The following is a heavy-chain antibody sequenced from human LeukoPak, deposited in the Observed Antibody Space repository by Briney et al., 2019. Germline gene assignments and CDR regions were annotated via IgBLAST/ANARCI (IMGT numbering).Heavy chain of an antibody. Sequence: PGGSLRLSCAASGFTFSSYAMHWVRQAPGKGLEWVAVISYDGSNKYYADSVKGRFTISRDNSKNTLYLQMNSLRAEDTAVYYCARDSHVDYGDLHLFDYWGQGTLVTVSS. D-gene: IGHD4-17*01. CDR3: ARDSHVDYGDLHLFDY. CDR1: GFTFSSYA. CDR2: ISYDGSNK. V-gene: IGHV3-30-3*01. J-gene: IGHJ4*02.